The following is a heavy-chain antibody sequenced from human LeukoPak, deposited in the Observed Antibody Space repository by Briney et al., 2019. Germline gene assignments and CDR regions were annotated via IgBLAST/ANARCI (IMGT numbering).Heavy chain of an antibody. V-gene: IGHV4-39*01. CDR1: GGSISSSSYY. Sequence: SETLSLTCTVCGGSISSSSYYWGWIRQPPGKGLEWIGSIYYSGSTYYNPSLKSRVTISVDTSKNQFSLKLSSVTAADTAVYYCARHQSGSYSITGGDYWGQGTLVTVSS. CDR3: ARHQSGSYSITGGDY. D-gene: IGHD1-26*01. J-gene: IGHJ4*02. CDR2: IYYSGST.